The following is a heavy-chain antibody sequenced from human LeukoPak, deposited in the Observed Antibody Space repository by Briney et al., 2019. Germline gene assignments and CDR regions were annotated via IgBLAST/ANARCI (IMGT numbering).Heavy chain of an antibody. D-gene: IGHD5-18*01. CDR2: ISWNSGGI. Sequence: GRSLSLSCAASGFTFDDYGIHWVRQAPGEGLEWVSGISWNSGGIGYADSVKGRFTISRDNAKNSLYLQMNSLRAEDMALYYCAKSMGYSYGHDAFDIWGQGTMVTVSS. J-gene: IGHJ3*02. V-gene: IGHV3-9*03. CDR3: AKSMGYSYGHDAFDI. CDR1: GFTFDDYG.